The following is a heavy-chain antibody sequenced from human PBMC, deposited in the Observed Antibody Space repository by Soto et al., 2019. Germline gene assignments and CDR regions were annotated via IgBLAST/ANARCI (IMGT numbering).Heavy chain of an antibody. D-gene: IGHD4-17*01. V-gene: IGHV4-61*01. CDR3: ARGVTVTQFGG. Sequence: QVQLQESGPGLVKPAETLSLTCTGSGGSVSSGSFYWAWIRQPPGKGLEWMGFGSYSGTTNYKPSVKSRVTIAVDAARSQISLKVSSLTAADTVVYYCARGVTVTQFGGWGRGALVTVSS. CDR2: GSYSGTT. CDR1: GGSVSSGSFY. J-gene: IGHJ4*02.